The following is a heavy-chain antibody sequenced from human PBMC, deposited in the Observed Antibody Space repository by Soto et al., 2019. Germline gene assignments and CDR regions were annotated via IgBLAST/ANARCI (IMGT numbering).Heavy chain of an antibody. D-gene: IGHD6-19*01. J-gene: IGHJ4*02. CDR1: VCPIMSFNYY. Sequence: PAETLYLTCNVSVCPIMSFNYYWTWIRQPPGKGLEWVGHISYRGTTFYNPSLKSRATVSMDTSKSQFSLKLASVTAADTAVYYCARISSASSGWLPDYWGQGTLVTVSS. CDR2: ISYRGTT. V-gene: IGHV4-30-4*02. CDR3: ARISSASSGWLPDY.